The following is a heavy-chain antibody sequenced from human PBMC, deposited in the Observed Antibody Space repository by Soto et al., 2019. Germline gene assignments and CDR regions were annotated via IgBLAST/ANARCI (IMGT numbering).Heavy chain of an antibody. V-gene: IGHV3-30*04. CDR3: AVDGVPTSSFRYYYFRF. J-gene: IGHJ4*02. D-gene: IGHD3-9*01. CDR2: ISHDGRNT. CDR1: ELPFTDYS. Sequence: QAQLVESGGGVVQPGRSLRLSCAASELPFTDYSMHWVHQTADKGLEWVAFISHDGRNTFYSDSVKGRFTISRDDSRSMLFLQMSGVTVEDTAIYYCAVDGVPTSSFRYYYFRFWGRGTLVTVSS.